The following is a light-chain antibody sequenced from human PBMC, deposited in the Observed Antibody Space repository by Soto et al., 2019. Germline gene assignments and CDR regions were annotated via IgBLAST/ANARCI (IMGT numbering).Light chain of an antibody. CDR3: AAWDDSLNGNI. CDR1: SSNIGSNT. V-gene: IGLV1-44*01. Sequence: QSVLTQPPSASGTPGQRVTISCSGSSSNIGSNTVNWYQQLPGTAPKLLIYSNNQRPSGVPDRFSGSKSGTSASMAISGLQSEDEDDYYCAAWDDSLNGNIFGGGTKLTVL. J-gene: IGLJ2*01. CDR2: SNN.